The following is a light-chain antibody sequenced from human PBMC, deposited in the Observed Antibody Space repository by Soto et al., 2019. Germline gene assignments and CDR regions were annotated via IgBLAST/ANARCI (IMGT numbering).Light chain of an antibody. CDR2: DIS. CDR3: QQYNNWPS. CDR1: QTVSRN. J-gene: IGKJ5*01. Sequence: EVVMTQSPAPLSVSPGERATLSCRASQTVSRNLAWYQQRPGQAPRILIYDISNRAAGVPARFSGSGSETEFTLTIRSLHSEDFAVYFCQQYNNWPSLGQGTRLEIK. V-gene: IGKV3-15*01.